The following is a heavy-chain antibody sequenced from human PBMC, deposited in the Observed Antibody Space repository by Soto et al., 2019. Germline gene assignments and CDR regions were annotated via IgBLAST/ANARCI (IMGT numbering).Heavy chain of an antibody. CDR2: YYHSGST. V-gene: IGHV4-31*03. CDR1: GDSISRGGYY. J-gene: IGHJ5*02. CDR3: ARGLQLGS. Sequence: SETLSLTCTVSGDSISRGGYYWSWIRQHPGKGLEWMGYYYHSGSTYYNPSLESRVIISVDTSENQFSLRLLSVTAADTAVYYCARGLQLGSWGPGTLVTV. D-gene: IGHD5-18*01.